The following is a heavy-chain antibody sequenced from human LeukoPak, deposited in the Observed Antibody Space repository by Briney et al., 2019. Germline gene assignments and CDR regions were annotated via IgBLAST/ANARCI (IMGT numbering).Heavy chain of an antibody. V-gene: IGHV1-69*13. CDR1: GGTFSSYA. J-gene: IGHJ6*03. CDR3: ASNHHCSSTSCYEGWYMDV. Sequence: SVKVSCKASGGTFSSYAISWVRQAPGQGLEWMGGIIPIFGTANHAQKFQGRVTITADESTSTAYMELSSLRSEDTAVYYCASNHHCSSTSCYEGWYMDVWGKGTTVTVSS. D-gene: IGHD2-2*01. CDR2: IIPIFGTA.